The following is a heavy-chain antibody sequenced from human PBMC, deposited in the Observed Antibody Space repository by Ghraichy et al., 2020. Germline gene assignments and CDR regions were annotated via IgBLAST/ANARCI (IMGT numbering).Heavy chain of an antibody. CDR1: GGSLSSGDYY. CDR2: IFYSGTT. D-gene: IGHD3-22*01. CDR3: ARGPPRHYDISGYRVDY. V-gene: IGHV4-30-4*01. Sequence: SETLSLTCAVSGGSLSSGDYYWSWIRQPPGKGLEWIGYIFYSGTTYYNPSLKSRLTISVDTSKNQFSLNLSSVTAADTAVYYCARGPPRHYDISGYRVDYWGQGTLVTVSS. J-gene: IGHJ4*02.